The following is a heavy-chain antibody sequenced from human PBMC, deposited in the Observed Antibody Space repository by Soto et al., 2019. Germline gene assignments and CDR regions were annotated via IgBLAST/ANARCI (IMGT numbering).Heavy chain of an antibody. D-gene: IGHD3-16*02. CDR3: ARAWPRIMITFGGVIVNPVSWFDP. CDR2: INPSGGST. J-gene: IGHJ5*02. CDR1: GYTFTSYY. Sequence: GASVKVSCKASGYTFTSYYMHWVRQAPGQGLEWMGIINPSGGSTSYAQKFQGRVTMTRDTSTSTVYMGLSSLRSEDTAVYYCARAWPRIMITFGGVIVNPVSWFDPWGQGTLVTVSS. V-gene: IGHV1-46*03.